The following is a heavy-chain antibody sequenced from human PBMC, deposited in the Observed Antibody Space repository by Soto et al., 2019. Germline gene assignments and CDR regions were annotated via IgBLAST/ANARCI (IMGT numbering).Heavy chain of an antibody. CDR3: ARRRVYYYYYYMDV. Sequence: SETRSLTCAVYGGSFSGYYWSWIRQPPGKGLEWIGEINHSGSTNYNPSLKSRVTISVDTSKNQFSLKLSSVTAADTAVYYCARRRVYYYYYYMDVWGKGTTVTVSS. V-gene: IGHV4-34*01. CDR1: GGSFSGYY. J-gene: IGHJ6*03. CDR2: INHSGST.